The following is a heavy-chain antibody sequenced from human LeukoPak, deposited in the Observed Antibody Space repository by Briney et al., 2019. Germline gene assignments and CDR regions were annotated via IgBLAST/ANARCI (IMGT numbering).Heavy chain of an antibody. CDR1: GFTYSNYG. CDR2: IWSDGTQK. Sequence: GGSLILSCAASGFTYSNYGMHWVRQAPGKGLEWVAVIWSDGTQKYYADAVKGRFTISRDNSMKTLFLQMNSLRGDDTAVYYCAKDAQRGFDYSNSLESWGQGTLVTVSS. D-gene: IGHD4-11*01. CDR3: AKDAQRGFDYSNSLES. V-gene: IGHV3-33*06. J-gene: IGHJ5*01.